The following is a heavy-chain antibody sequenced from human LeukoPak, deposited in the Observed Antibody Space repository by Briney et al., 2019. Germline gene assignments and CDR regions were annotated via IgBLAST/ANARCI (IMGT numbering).Heavy chain of an antibody. D-gene: IGHD6-19*01. J-gene: IGHJ4*01. CDR2: MYYTGTT. Sequence: SETLSPTCTVSGGSISSYYWSWIRQPPGKGLEWIGHMYYTGTTNYSPSLSSRVSISVDTSKNQFSLRLSSVTAADTAVYYCARLYSSARYSLDYWGHGILVTVSS. V-gene: IGHV4-59*08. CDR3: ARLYSSARYSLDY. CDR1: GGSISSYY.